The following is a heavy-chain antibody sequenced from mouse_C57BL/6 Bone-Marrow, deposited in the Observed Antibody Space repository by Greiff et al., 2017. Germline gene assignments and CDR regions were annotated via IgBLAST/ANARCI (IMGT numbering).Heavy chain of an antibody. D-gene: IGHD2-4*01. CDR3: ARKSDYDYGGFAY. Sequence: VMLVESGPGLVAPSQSLSITCTVSGFSLTSYAISLVRPPPGKGLEWLWVIWTGGGTNYNSAPKSRLSSRKENSKSQDLLKMNRLQTNDTARYYCARKSDYDYGGFAYWGQGTLVTVSA. CDR1: GFSLTSYA. J-gene: IGHJ3*01. CDR2: IWTGGGT. V-gene: IGHV2-9-1*01.